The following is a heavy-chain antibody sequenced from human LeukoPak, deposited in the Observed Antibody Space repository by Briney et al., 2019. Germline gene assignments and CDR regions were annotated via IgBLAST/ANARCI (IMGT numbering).Heavy chain of an antibody. CDR1: GFTCSSYS. V-gene: IGHV3-48*02. CDR3: ARDTRITGTPFDY. Sequence: GGSLRLSCADSGFTCSSYSMKWVRQAPGKALEWVSYISSSSSTIYYADSVKGRFTISRDNAKNSLYLQMNSLRDEDTAVYYCARDTRITGTPFDYWGQGTLVTVSS. D-gene: IGHD1-7*01. CDR2: ISSSSSTI. J-gene: IGHJ4*02.